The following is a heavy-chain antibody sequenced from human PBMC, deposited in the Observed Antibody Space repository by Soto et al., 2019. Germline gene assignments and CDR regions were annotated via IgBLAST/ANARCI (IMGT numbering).Heavy chain of an antibody. D-gene: IGHD3-10*01. CDR3: AREEAVRIERWFDT. CDR2: INHSGST. CDR1: GGSFSGYY. J-gene: IGHJ5*02. Sequence: QVQLQQWGAGLLKPSETLSLTCAVYGGSFSGYYWSWISQPPGKGLEWIGEINHSGSTNYNPSLKSRVTISVDTSKNQFSLKLSSVTAADTAVYYCAREEAVRIERWFDTWGQGTPVTVSS. V-gene: IGHV4-34*01.